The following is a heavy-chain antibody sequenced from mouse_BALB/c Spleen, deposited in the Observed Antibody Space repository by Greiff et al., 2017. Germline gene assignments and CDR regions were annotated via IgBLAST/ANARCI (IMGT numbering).Heavy chain of an antibody. CDR1: GFTFSSYT. V-gene: IGHV5-6-4*01. CDR3: TRDVNGNYLYYYAMDY. D-gene: IGHD2-1*01. CDR2: ISSGGSYT. Sequence: EVQGVESGGGLVKPGGSLKLSCAASGFTFSSYTMSWVRQTPEKRLEWVATISSGGSYTYYPDSVKGLFTISRDNAKNTLYLQMSSLKSEDTAMYYCTRDVNGNYLYYYAMDYWGQGTSVTVSS. J-gene: IGHJ4*01.